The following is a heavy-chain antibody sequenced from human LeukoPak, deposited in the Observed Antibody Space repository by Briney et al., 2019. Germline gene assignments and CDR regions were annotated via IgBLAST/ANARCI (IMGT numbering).Heavy chain of an antibody. CDR1: GGSFSGYY. D-gene: IGHD2-15*01. CDR2: INHSGST. J-gene: IGHJ3*02. CDR3: ARFRDIVVVVAAYQRHDAFDI. V-gene: IGHV4-34*01. Sequence: SETLSLTCAVYGGSFSGYYWSWIRQPPGKGLEWIGEINHSGSTNYNPSLKSRVTISVDTSKNQFSLKLSSVTAADTAVYYCARFRDIVVVVAAYQRHDAFDIWGQGTMVTVSS.